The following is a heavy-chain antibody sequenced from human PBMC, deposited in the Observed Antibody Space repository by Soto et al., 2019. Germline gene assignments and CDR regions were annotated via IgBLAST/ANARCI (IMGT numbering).Heavy chain of an antibody. Sequence: QVQLQESGPGLVTPSGTLSLTRAVSGGSISSNNWWSWVRQPPGKGLEWIGEIYHDGNTHYNPSLKSRVTISVDKSKNHFALILSSLTAADTAVYYCAKLDGGGYWGQGTLVTVSS. CDR3: AKLDGGGY. CDR2: IYHDGNT. CDR1: GGSISSNNW. V-gene: IGHV4-4*02. D-gene: IGHD1-1*01. J-gene: IGHJ4*02.